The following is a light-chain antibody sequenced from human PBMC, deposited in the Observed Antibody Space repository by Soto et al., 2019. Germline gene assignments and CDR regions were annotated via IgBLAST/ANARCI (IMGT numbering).Light chain of an antibody. V-gene: IGKV1-5*03. CDR2: KAS. J-gene: IGKJ2*04. Sequence: DIQMTQSPSTLSASVGDRVTITCRGSQSVSSWLAWYQQKPGKAPKLLIYKASTLESGVPSRFSGSGSGTEFTLTISSLQPDDFATYYCQQYNSYRSFGQGTKLEIK. CDR1: QSVSSW. CDR3: QQYNSYRS.